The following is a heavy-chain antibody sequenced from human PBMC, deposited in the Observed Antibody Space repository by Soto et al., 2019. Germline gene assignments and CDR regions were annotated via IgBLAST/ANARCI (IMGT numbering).Heavy chain of an antibody. CDR2: ISYDGSNK. V-gene: IGHV3-30*18. D-gene: IGHD6-6*01. Sequence: QVQLVESGGGVVQPGRSLRLSCAASGFTFSSYGMHWVRQAPGKGLEWVAVISYDGSNKYYADSVKGRFTISRDNSKNTLYLQMNSLRAEDTAVYYFAKDRSIAARPVYYYYGMDVWGQGTTVTVSS. CDR3: AKDRSIAARPVYYYYGMDV. J-gene: IGHJ6*02. CDR1: GFTFSSYG.